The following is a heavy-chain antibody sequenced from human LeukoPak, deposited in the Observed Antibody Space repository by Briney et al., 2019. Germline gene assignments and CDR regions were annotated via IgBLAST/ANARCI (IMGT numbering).Heavy chain of an antibody. D-gene: IGHD3-22*01. J-gene: IGHJ4*02. V-gene: IGHV3-53*01. CDR3: AKGPQLYSGYHPGY. CDR2: IHSDGST. CDR1: GFTVSSSY. Sequence: GGSLRLSCAASGFTVSSSYMSWVRQAPGKGLEWVSIIHSDGSTYYADSVKGRFTISRDTSKNTLYLQMNSLRGEDTAIYYCAKGPQLYSGYHPGYWGQGTLVTVSS.